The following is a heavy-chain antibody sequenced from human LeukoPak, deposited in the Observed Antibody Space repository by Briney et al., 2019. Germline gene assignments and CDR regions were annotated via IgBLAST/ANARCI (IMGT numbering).Heavy chain of an antibody. D-gene: IGHD3-9*01. J-gene: IGHJ4*02. Sequence: PSETLSLTCAVYGGSFSGYYWSWIRQPPGKGLEWIGEINHSGSTNYNPSLKSRVTISVDTSKNQLSLKLSSVTAADTAVYYCARLGLRYFDWLPDYWGQGTLVTVSS. V-gene: IGHV4-34*01. CDR1: GGSFSGYY. CDR2: INHSGST. CDR3: ARLGLRYFDWLPDY.